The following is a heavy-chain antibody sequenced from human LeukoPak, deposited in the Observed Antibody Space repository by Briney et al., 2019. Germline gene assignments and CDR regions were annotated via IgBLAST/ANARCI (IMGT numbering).Heavy chain of an antibody. J-gene: IGHJ5*02. Sequence: PSETLSLTCTVSGGSISSSCYYWGWIRQPPGKGLEWIGSIYYSGSTYYNPSLKSRVTISVDTSKNQFSLKLSSVTAADTAVYYCASGAYYYDSSGYYGPFDPWGQGTLVTVSS. V-gene: IGHV4-39*01. CDR2: IYYSGST. CDR3: ASGAYYYDSSGYYGPFDP. CDR1: GGSISSSCYY. D-gene: IGHD3-22*01.